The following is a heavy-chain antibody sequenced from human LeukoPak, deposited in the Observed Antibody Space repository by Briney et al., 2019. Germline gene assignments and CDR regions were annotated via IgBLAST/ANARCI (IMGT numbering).Heavy chain of an antibody. V-gene: IGHV4-59*08. Sequence: SETLSLTCTVSGGSISNYYWSWIRQPPGKGLEWIGYIQYSGSTNNNPSLKSRVALSVDTSKNQLSLNLSSVTAADTAVYYCARRVSNWQNYFDFWGQGTLVTVSS. CDR1: GGSISNYY. CDR3: ARRVSNWQNYFDF. D-gene: IGHD6-13*01. CDR2: IQYSGST. J-gene: IGHJ4*02.